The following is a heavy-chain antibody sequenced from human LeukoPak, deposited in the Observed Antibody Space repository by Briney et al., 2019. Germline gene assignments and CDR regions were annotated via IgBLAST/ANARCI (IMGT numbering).Heavy chain of an antibody. Sequence: PGGSLRLSCAASGFTFSSYGMHWVRQAPGKGLEWVAFIRYDGSNKYYADSVKGRFTISRDNSKNTLYLQMNSLRAEDTALYYCARDGYSSGWYNYWGQGTLVTVSS. CDR2: IRYDGSNK. D-gene: IGHD6-19*01. V-gene: IGHV3-30*02. J-gene: IGHJ4*02. CDR3: ARDGYSSGWYNY. CDR1: GFTFSSYG.